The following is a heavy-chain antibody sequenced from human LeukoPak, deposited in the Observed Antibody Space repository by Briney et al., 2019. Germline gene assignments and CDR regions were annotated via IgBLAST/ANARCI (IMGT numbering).Heavy chain of an antibody. Sequence: GGSPRLSCAASGFTFSSYAMSWVRQAPGKGLEWVSTISYSGGSTYYADSVKGRFAISRDSSKNTLYLQMNGLRGEDTAVYYCAKDDGGSPPDAFDIWGQGTLVTVSS. CDR1: GFTFSSYA. CDR2: ISYSGGST. D-gene: IGHD3-10*01. J-gene: IGHJ3*02. CDR3: AKDDGGSPPDAFDI. V-gene: IGHV3-23*01.